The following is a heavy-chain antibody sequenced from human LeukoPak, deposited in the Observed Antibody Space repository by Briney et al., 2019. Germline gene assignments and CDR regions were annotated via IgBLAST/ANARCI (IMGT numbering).Heavy chain of an antibody. CDR3: ARGSTPAVWFGELLATHFDY. D-gene: IGHD3-10*01. V-gene: IGHV4-39*07. Sequence: SETLSLTCTVSGGSISSSSYYWGWIRQPPGKGLEWIGSIYYSGSTYYNPSLKSRVTISVDTSKNQFSLKLSSVTAADTAVYYCARGSTPAVWFGELLATHFDYWGQGTLVTVSS. J-gene: IGHJ4*02. CDR2: IYYSGST. CDR1: GGSISSSSYY.